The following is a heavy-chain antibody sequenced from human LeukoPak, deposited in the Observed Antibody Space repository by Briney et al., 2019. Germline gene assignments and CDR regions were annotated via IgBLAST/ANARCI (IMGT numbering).Heavy chain of an antibody. V-gene: IGHV4-30-4*08. CDR2: IYYSGST. D-gene: IGHD6-13*01. CDR3: ARDPRAAAGTRE. CDR1: GGSISSGDYY. Sequence: SETLSLTCTVSGGSISSGDYYWSWIRQPPGKGLEWNGYIYYSGSTYYNPSLKSRVTISVDTSKNQFSLKLSSVTAADTAVYYCARDPRAAAGTREWGQGTLVTVSS. J-gene: IGHJ4*02.